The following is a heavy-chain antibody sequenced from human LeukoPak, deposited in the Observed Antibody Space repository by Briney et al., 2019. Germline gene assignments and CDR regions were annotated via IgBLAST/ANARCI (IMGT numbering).Heavy chain of an antibody. Sequence: GGSLRLSCAVSGFTFSAYGMRWVRQAPGKGLGWVAVISFDGSYEAYADSVKGRFTVFRDSSKNTLYLQLNSLRPEDTGLYYCARERRRDGYNYKDYWGQGNQVSVSS. CDR2: ISFDGSYE. D-gene: IGHD5-24*01. V-gene: IGHV3-30*03. CDR3: ARERRRDGYNYKDY. CDR1: GFTFSAYG. J-gene: IGHJ4*02.